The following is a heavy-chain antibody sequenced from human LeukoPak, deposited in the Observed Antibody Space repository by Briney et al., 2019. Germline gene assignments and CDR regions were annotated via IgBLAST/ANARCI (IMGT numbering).Heavy chain of an antibody. Sequence: ASVKVSCKTSGFPFSSYQIHWVRQAPGQGLEWMGLINPSGGSTKYAQKFQGRVSMTRDMSADTVYMELSSLISEDTAVYYCARDGEVTPIFTEYLQHWGQGTLLIVSS. J-gene: IGHJ1*01. V-gene: IGHV1-46*01. CDR3: ARDGEVTPIFTEYLQH. CDR2: INPSGGST. D-gene: IGHD2-21*02. CDR1: GFPFSSYQ.